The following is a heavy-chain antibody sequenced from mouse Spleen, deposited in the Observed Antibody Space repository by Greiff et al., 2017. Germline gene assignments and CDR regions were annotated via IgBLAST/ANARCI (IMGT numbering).Heavy chain of an antibody. CDR3: ARGEIYYGNYGAMDY. CDR2: IWAGGST. D-gene: IGHD2-1*01. Sequence: QVQLQQSGPGLVAPSQSLSITCTVSGFSLTSYGVHWVRQPPGKGLEWLGVIWAGGSTNYNSALMSRLSISKDNSKSQVFLKMNSLQTDDTAMYYCARGEIYYGNYGAMDYWGQGTSVTVSS. V-gene: IGHV2-9*02. J-gene: IGHJ4*01. CDR1: GFSLTSYG.